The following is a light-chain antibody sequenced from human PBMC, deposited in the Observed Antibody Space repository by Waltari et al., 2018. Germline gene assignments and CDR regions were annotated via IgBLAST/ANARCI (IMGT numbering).Light chain of an antibody. Sequence: QMTQSPSSLSASVGDRVTITCRASLAINNYLIWYQQQPGKAPKSLIYPASTLQSAVPSRFSGSWSGTDFTLTISSLQPEDFATYYCQQYLSYPLAFGGGTKVEIK. CDR1: LAINNY. CDR3: QQYLSYPLA. J-gene: IGKJ4*01. V-gene: IGKV1-16*01. CDR2: PAS.